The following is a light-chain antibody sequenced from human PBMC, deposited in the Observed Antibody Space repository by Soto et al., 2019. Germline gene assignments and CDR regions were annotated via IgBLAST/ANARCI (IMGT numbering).Light chain of an antibody. CDR1: QSVSSN. CDR3: QQYNTWPPNT. Sequence: EIVMTQSPATLSVSPGERATLSCRASQSVSSNLAWYQQKPGQAPRLLIYGASTRATGIPARFSGSGSGTEFTLTISRLQSEAFAVYYCQQYNTWPPNTFGQGTKLEIK. V-gene: IGKV3-15*01. J-gene: IGKJ2*01. CDR2: GAS.